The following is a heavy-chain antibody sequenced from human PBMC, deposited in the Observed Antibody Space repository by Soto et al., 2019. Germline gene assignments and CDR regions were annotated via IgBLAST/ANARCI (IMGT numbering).Heavy chain of an antibody. Sequence: GGSLRLSCAASGAAFTNAWMSWVRQAPGKGLEWVGRIKSKADGGTTDYAAPVQGRFTISRDDSKNMLYLQMNSLKTEDTAMYYCTTFDYIWGSDRIRWAYWGQGTLVTVSS. V-gene: IGHV3-15*01. D-gene: IGHD3-16*02. CDR3: TTFDYIWGSDRIRWAY. CDR2: IKSKADGGTT. CDR1: GAAFTNAW. J-gene: IGHJ4*02.